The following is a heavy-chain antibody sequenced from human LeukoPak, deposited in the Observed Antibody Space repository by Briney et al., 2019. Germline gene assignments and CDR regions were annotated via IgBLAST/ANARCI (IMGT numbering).Heavy chain of an antibody. Sequence: GGSLRLSCAASGFTVSSNYMSWVRQAPGKGLEWVSVIYSGGSTYYADSVKGRFTISRDNSKNTLYLQMNSLRAEDTAVYYCARVAGRDYFDYWGQGALVTVSS. V-gene: IGHV3-53*01. CDR2: IYSGGST. CDR3: ARVAGRDYFDY. J-gene: IGHJ4*02. D-gene: IGHD6-19*01. CDR1: GFTVSSNY.